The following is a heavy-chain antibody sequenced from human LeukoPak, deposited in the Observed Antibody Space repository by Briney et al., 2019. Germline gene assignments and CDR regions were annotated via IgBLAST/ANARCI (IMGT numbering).Heavy chain of an antibody. Sequence: PGGSLRLSCAASGFTFSDYYMSWIRQAPGEGLEWVSYIRSSGSTIYYADSVKGRFTISRDNAKNSLYLQMNSLRAEDTAVYYCARAGRTPYYYYGMDVWGQGTTVTVSS. CDR1: GFTFSDYY. CDR3: ARAGRTPYYYYGMDV. D-gene: IGHD1-14*01. CDR2: IRSSGSTI. V-gene: IGHV3-11*01. J-gene: IGHJ6*02.